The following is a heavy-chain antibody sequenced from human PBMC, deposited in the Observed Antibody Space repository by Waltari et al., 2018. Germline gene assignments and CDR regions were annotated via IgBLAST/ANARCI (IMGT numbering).Heavy chain of an antibody. D-gene: IGHD6-13*01. CDR3: ARWEGIAAAGMDY. Sequence: QVQLVQSGAEVKKPGASVKVSCKASGYTFTSYAMHWVRQAPGQRLEWMGWINAGNGNKKDSQKYQGRVTITRDTSASTAYMELSSLRSEDTAVYYCARWEGIAAAGMDYWGQGTLVTISS. V-gene: IGHV1-3*01. CDR2: INAGNGNK. J-gene: IGHJ4*02. CDR1: GYTFTSYA.